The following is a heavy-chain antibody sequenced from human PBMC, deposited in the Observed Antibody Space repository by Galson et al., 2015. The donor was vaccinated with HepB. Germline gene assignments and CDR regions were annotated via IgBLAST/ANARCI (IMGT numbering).Heavy chain of an antibody. V-gene: IGHV3-30-3*01. Sequence: SLRLSCAASGFTFSSYAMHWVRQAPGKGLEWVAVISYDGSNKYYADSVKGRFTISRDNSKNTLYLQMNSLRAEDTAVYYGARAGGIAVVGKIDYWGQGTLVTVSS. CDR1: GFTFSSYA. D-gene: IGHD6-19*01. J-gene: IGHJ4*02. CDR2: ISYDGSNK. CDR3: ARAGGIAVVGKIDY.